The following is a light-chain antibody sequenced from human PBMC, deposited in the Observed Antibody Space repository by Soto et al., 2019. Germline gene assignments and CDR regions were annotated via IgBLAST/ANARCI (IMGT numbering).Light chain of an antibody. V-gene: IGKV1-9*01. CDR2: DAS. J-gene: IGKJ3*01. CDR3: QQLNSYPLT. CDR1: QGISSY. Sequence: DIQLTQSPSFLSASVGDRVTITCRASQGISSYVAWYQQKPGKAHKLLIYDASTLQSGVPSRFSGSGSGTEFTLTISSLQPEDFATYYCQQLNSYPLTFGPGTKVDIK.